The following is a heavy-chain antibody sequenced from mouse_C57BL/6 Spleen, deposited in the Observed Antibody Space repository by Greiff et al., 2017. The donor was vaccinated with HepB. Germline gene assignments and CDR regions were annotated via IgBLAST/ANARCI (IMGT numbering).Heavy chain of an antibody. D-gene: IGHD1-1*01. CDR2: ISNGGGST. V-gene: IGHV5-12*01. CDR1: GFTFSDYY. Sequence: EVQGVESGGGLVQPGGSLKLSCAASGFTFSDYYMYWVRQTPEKRLEWVAYISNGGGSTYYPDTVKGRFTISRDNAKNTLYLQMSRLKSEDTAMYYCARLYYGSSYGYFDVWGTGTTVTVSS. CDR3: ARLYYGSSYGYFDV. J-gene: IGHJ1*03.